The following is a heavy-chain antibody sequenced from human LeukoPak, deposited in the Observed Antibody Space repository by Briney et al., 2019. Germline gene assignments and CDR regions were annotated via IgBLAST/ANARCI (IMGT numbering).Heavy chain of an antibody. J-gene: IGHJ4*02. D-gene: IGHD3-9*01. CDR3: AIHNYDILTGSFDF. V-gene: IGHV5-51*01. CDR1: GYSFTSYW. CDR2: IYPGDSDT. Sequence: GASLKISCKGSGYSFTSYWIGWVRQMPGKGLEWMGIIYPGDSDTRYSPSFQGQVTISADKSISTASLQWSSLKASDTAMYYCAIHNYDILTGSFDFWGQGTLVTVSS.